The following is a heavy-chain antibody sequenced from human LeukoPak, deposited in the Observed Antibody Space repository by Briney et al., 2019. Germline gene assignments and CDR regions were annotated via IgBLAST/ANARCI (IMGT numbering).Heavy chain of an antibody. Sequence: PGGSLRLPCAASGFTFSSYSMNWVRQAPGKGLEWVSSISSSSSYIYYADSVKGRFTISRDNAKNSLYLQMNSLRAEDTAVYYCARDSEYGQQLVLGYWGQGTLVTVSS. CDR1: GFTFSSYS. V-gene: IGHV3-21*01. D-gene: IGHD6-13*01. J-gene: IGHJ4*02. CDR2: ISSSSSYI. CDR3: ARDSEYGQQLVLGY.